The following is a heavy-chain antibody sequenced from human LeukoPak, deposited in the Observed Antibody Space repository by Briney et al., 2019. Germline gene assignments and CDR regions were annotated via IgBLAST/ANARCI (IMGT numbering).Heavy chain of an antibody. CDR1: GGSFSGYY. Sequence: PSETLSLTCAVYGGSFSGYYWSWIRQPPGKGLEWIGEINHSGSTNYNPSLKSRVTISVDTSKNQFSLKLSSVTAADTAVYYCARHAAPPSGYYPRIGIYYFDYWGQGTLVTVSS. V-gene: IGHV4-34*01. CDR3: ARHAAPPSGYYPRIGIYYFDY. D-gene: IGHD3-22*01. J-gene: IGHJ4*02. CDR2: INHSGST.